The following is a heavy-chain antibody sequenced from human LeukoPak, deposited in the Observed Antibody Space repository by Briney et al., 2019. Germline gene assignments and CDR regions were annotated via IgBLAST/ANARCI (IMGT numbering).Heavy chain of an antibody. V-gene: IGHV5-51*01. CDR1: AYSFTSYW. Sequence: GESLKISCKTLAYSFTSYWIGWVRPMPGKGPEWIGIINPGDSETRYNPSFQGHVAISADTSISTAYLQWTSLQDSDTAIYYCASVGYDTSGYDAFDIWGQGTRVTVSS. D-gene: IGHD3-22*01. CDR3: ASVGYDTSGYDAFDI. CDR2: INPGDSET. J-gene: IGHJ3*02.